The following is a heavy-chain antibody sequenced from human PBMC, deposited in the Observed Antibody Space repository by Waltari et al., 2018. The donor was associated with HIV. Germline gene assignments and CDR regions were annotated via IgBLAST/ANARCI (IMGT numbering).Heavy chain of an antibody. J-gene: IGHJ4*02. CDR3: VRDWRVGTGPFDY. D-gene: IGHD5-18*01. V-gene: IGHV4-28*03. Sequence: HVQLQESGPGLIQPLQTLSLKCDVSDYSITDGYFWGWVRRSPGKGVEWIGSTYYTGHRNYSPSLGCRLTLSLDTSKNQFSLKLKYVTAMDTATYYCVRDWRVGTGPFDYWGQGITVTVSS. CDR2: TYYTGHR. CDR1: DYSITDGYF.